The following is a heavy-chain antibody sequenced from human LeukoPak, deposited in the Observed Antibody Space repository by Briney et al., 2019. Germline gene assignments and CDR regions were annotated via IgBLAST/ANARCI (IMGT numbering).Heavy chain of an antibody. V-gene: IGHV3-74*01. CDR2: ITNDGSST. CDR1: GLTFSSHW. Sequence: PGGSLRLSCAASGLTFSSHWMHWVRQAPGKGLVWVSRITNDGSSTTDADSVKGRFTISRDNAKNMLYLQVNSLRAEDTAVCYCATQQGGNPAYWGQGTLVTVSS. D-gene: IGHD1-14*01. J-gene: IGHJ4*02. CDR3: ATQQGGNPAY.